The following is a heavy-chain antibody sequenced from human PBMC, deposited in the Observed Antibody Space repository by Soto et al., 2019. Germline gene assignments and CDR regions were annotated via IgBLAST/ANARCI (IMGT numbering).Heavy chain of an antibody. CDR3: ARSTSTSCYFDY. Sequence: QVQLQESGPGLVKPSGTLSLTCAVSGGSISSSNWWRWVRQPPGKGLEWIGEIYHSWRTNNNPSLKSRVTISVDKSKNQCSLKLSSVTAADTAVYYCARSTSTSCYFDYWGQGTLVTVSS. D-gene: IGHD2-2*01. J-gene: IGHJ4*02. V-gene: IGHV4-4*02. CDR1: GGSISSSNW. CDR2: IYHSWRT.